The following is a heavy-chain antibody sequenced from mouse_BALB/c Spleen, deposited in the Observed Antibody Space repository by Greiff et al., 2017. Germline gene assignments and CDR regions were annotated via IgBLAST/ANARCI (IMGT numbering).Heavy chain of an antibody. CDR3: ARGWAGMITGWFAY. CDR1: GFTFSDYY. Sequence: EVHLVESGGGLVKPGGSLKLSCAASGFTFSDYYMYWVRQTPEKRLEWVATISDGGSYTYYPDSVKGRFTISRDNAKNNLYLQMSSLKSEDTAMYYCARGWAGMITGWFAYWGQGTLVTVSA. J-gene: IGHJ3*01. V-gene: IGHV5-4*02. D-gene: IGHD2-4*01. CDR2: ISDGGSYT.